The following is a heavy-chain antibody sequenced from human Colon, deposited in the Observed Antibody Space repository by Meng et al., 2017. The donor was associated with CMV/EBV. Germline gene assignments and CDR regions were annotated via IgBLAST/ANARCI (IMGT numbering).Heavy chain of an antibody. Sequence: GGSLRLSCAASGFTFNNYGLHWVRQAPGKGLEWVAFIWSDGSNKYYVDSVKGRFTISRDNSKNTLYLQMNTLRPEDTAVYYCMKDTRGNNGKWYFGGLDYWGQGTLVTVSS. V-gene: IGHV3-30*02. CDR2: IWSDGSNK. J-gene: IGHJ4*02. D-gene: IGHD2-15*01. CDR3: MKDTRGNNGKWYFGGLDY. CDR1: GFTFNNYG.